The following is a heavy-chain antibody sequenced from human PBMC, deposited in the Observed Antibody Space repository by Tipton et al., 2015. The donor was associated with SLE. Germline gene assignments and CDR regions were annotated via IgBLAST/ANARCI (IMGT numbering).Heavy chain of an antibody. D-gene: IGHD2-21*01. J-gene: IGHJ4*02. CDR1: GFTFNSYG. Sequence: SLRLSCAASGFTFNSYGMHWVRQAPGKGLEWVAFIRYDGSNKYYGDCVKGRFTISTDNSKNTLYPQMSGLRAEDTAVYYCANAEEGILWWWGQGTLVTVAS. V-gene: IGHV3-30*02. CDR3: ANAEEGILWW. CDR2: IRYDGSNK.